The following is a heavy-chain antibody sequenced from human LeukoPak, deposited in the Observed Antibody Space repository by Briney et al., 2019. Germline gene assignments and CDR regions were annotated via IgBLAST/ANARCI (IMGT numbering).Heavy chain of an antibody. CDR2: NTDGTIT. D-gene: IGHD2-2*01. CDR1: GFDFSSYW. Sequence: GSLRLSCAASGFDFSSYWMHWVRQVPGRGPVWVSHNTDGTITNYADSVKGRFTVSRDNAKNTLYLQMSSLRAEDTAVYYCAKSIPAAILYAFDIWGQGTMVTVSS. J-gene: IGHJ3*02. CDR3: AKSIPAAILYAFDI. V-gene: IGHV3-74*01.